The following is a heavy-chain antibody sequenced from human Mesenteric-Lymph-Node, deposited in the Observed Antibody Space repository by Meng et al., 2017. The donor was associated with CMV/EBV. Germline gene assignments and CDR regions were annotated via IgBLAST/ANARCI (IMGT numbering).Heavy chain of an antibody. CDR3: ARGYYYDSSGYLDY. CDR2: ISAYNGNT. CDR1: GYTFTSYG. D-gene: IGHD3-22*01. Sequence: ASVKVSCKASGYTFTSYGISWVRQAPGQGLEWMGWISAYNGNTNYAQKLQGRVTMTRDTSTSTAYMELRSLRSDDTAVYYCARGYYYDSSGYLDYWGQGTLVTVSS. V-gene: IGHV1-18*01. J-gene: IGHJ4*02.